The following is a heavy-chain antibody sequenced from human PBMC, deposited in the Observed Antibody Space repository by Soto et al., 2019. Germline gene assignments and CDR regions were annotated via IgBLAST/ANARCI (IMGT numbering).Heavy chain of an antibody. CDR2: ISAYNGNT. V-gene: IGHV1-18*01. CDR1: GYTFTSYG. J-gene: IGHJ4*02. CDR3: ARDTLLTGHAPTQLDY. D-gene: IGHD3-9*01. Sequence: ASVKVSCKASGYTFTSYGISWVRQAPGQGLEWMGWISAYNGNTNYAQKLQGRVTMTTDTSTSTAYMELRSLRSDDTAVYYRARDTLLTGHAPTQLDYWGQGTLVTVSS.